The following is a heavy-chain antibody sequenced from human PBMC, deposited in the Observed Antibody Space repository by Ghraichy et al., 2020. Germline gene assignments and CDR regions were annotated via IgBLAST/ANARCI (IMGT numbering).Heavy chain of an antibody. J-gene: IGHJ2*01. CDR2: INHSGST. CDR1: GGSFSGYY. CDR3: ARANIDYGGNWYFDL. V-gene: IGHV4-34*01. D-gene: IGHD4-23*01. Sequence: SETLSLTCAVYGGSFSGYYWNWIRQPPGKGLEWIGEINHSGSTNYNTSLKSRLTISVDTSKNQFSQNLSSVTAADTAVYYCARANIDYGGNWYFDLWGRGTLVTVSS.